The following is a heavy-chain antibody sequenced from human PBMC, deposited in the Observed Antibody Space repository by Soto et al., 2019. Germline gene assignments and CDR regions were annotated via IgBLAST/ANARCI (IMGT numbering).Heavy chain of an antibody. V-gene: IGHV4-39*01. CDR1: GGSITRNNHY. CDR2: ILYSGST. CDR3: ARLGSSGWYQGSYFDY. D-gene: IGHD6-19*01. J-gene: IGHJ4*02. Sequence: QLQLQESGPGLVKPSETLSLTCIVSGGSITRNNHYWGWIRQSPGKGLEWIGSILYSGSTNYNPSLKGRVTLSVETSKTQFSLKMSSVTAADTALYYCARLGSSGWYQGSYFDYWGQGTLVTVSS.